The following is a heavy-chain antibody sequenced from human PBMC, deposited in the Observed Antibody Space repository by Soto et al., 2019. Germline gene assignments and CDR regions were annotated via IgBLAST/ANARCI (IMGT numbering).Heavy chain of an antibody. CDR2: IYWDDDK. CDR3: LNRNLLY. J-gene: IGHJ4*02. CDR1: GFSLSSSGVG. V-gene: IGHV2-5*02. Sequence: GSGPTLVNPTQTLTLTCTFAGFSLSSSGVGVGWIRQPPGKALEWLALIYWDDDKRYSPSLKSRLTITKDTSKNQVVLTMTNMDPVDTGTYYCLNRNLLYWGQGTLVTVSS.